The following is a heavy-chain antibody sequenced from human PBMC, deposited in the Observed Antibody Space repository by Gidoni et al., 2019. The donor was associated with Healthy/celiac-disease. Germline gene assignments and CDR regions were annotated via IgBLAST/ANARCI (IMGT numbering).Heavy chain of an antibody. CDR2: IYYSGST. Sequence: GKGLEWIGSIYYSGSTYYNPSLKSRVTISVDTSKNQFSLKLSSVTAADTAVYYCASRAYCGGDCYSGFDYWGQGTLVTVSS. D-gene: IGHD2-21*01. J-gene: IGHJ4*02. V-gene: IGHV4-39*01. CDR3: ASRAYCGGDCYSGFDY.